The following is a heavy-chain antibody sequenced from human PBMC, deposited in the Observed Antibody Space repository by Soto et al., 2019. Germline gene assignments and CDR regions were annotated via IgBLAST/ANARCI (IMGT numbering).Heavy chain of an antibody. CDR1: GFTFSSYA. D-gene: IGHD3-10*01. J-gene: IGHJ3*02. Sequence: GGSLRLSCAASGFTFSSYAMSWVRQAPGKGLEWVSAISGSGGSTYYADSVKGRFTISRDNSKNTLYLQMNSLGAEDTAVYYCAKDFRVYYGSGSPETIDAFDIWGQGTMVTVSS. V-gene: IGHV3-23*01. CDR3: AKDFRVYYGSGSPETIDAFDI. CDR2: ISGSGGST.